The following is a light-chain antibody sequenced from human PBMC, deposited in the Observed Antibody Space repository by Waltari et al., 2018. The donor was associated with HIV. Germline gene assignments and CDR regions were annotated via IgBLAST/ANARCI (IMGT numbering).Light chain of an antibody. CDR3: QQYNDWPPGYT. V-gene: IGKV3-15*01. Sequence: EKVMIQSPDTLFVSLGERATLVCRASQSVASDLAWYQQRPGQAPRLLIYGASTRATGTPARFSGGGSGTEFTLTIISLQAEDFAVYYCQQYNDWPPGYTFGQGTKLEIK. CDR1: QSVASD. CDR2: GAS. J-gene: IGKJ2*01.